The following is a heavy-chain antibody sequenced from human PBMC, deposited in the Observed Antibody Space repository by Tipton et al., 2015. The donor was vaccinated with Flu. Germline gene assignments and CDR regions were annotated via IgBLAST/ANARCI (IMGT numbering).Heavy chain of an antibody. J-gene: IGHJ4*02. CDR1: GGSISSSSYN. CDR2: IYYSGRT. Sequence: TLSLTCTDSGGSISSSSYNWGWIRQPPGKGLEWIGSIYYSGRTYYNPSLKSRVTISVDTSKSQFSLMLRSVTAADTAVYYCARLSYYDVDLKNFYFDYWGQGALVTVSS. D-gene: IGHD3-10*02. CDR3: ARLSYYDVDLKNFYFDY. V-gene: IGHV4-39*01.